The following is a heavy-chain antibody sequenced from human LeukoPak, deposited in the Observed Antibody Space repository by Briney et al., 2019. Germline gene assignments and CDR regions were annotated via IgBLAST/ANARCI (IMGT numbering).Heavy chain of an antibody. V-gene: IGHV3-73*01. CDR2: IRSKANSYAT. CDR1: GFTFSGSA. Sequence: PGGSLRLSCAASGFTFSGSAMHWVRQASGKGLEWVGRIRSKANSYATAYAASVKGRFTISRDDSKNTAYLQMNSLKTEDTAVYYCTTSTVTTYDYYYGMDVWGQGTTVTVSS. D-gene: IGHD4-17*01. CDR3: TTSTVTTYDYYYGMDV. J-gene: IGHJ6*02.